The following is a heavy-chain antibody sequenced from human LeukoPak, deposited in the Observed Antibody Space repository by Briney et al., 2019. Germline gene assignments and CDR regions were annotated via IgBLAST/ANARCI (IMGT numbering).Heavy chain of an antibody. Sequence: PGRSLRLSCAASGFTFSSYAMHWVRRAPGKGLEWVAVISYDGSNKYYADSVKGRFTISRDNSKNTLYLQMNSLRAEDTAVYYCARQHPPPINMVRGVYFDFWGQGTLVTVSS. D-gene: IGHD3-10*01. CDR3: ARQHPPPINMVRGVYFDF. CDR1: GFTFSSYA. V-gene: IGHV3-30-3*01. J-gene: IGHJ4*02. CDR2: ISYDGSNK.